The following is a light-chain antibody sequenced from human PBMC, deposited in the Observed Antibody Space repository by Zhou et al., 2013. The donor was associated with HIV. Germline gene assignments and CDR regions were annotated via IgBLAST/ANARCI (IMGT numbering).Light chain of an antibody. Sequence: DIQMTQSPYSLSASVGDRVTITCRASQSIKTYLNWYQQRPGKAPKVLISGASSLQSGVPSRFSGSGSGTDFTLTINNLQPEDVATYYCQKYNRAPQAFGQGTKVEIK. J-gene: IGKJ1*01. V-gene: IGKV1-39*01. CDR1: QSIKTY. CDR2: GAS. CDR3: QKYNRAPQA.